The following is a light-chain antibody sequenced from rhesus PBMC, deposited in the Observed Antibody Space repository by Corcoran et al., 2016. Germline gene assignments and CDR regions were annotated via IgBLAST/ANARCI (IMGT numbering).Light chain of an antibody. CDR2: KAS. J-gene: IGKJ1*01. CDR3: QQCNSPPWT. Sequence: DIQMTQSPSSLSASVGERVTITCRASQGLGTWLAWYQVKPGKAPKLLIYKASSLQGGVPSRFSGSGSVTDFPLTISSLQPEDFATYYCQQCNSPPWTFGQGTKVEI. V-gene: IGKV1-21*01. CDR1: QGLGTW.